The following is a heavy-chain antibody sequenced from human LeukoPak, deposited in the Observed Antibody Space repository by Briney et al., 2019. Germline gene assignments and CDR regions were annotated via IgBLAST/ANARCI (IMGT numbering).Heavy chain of an antibody. J-gene: IGHJ3*02. V-gene: IGHV3-23*01. CDR3: LDRYSNSSRI. CDR2: VSSGGDET. CDR1: GFIFRSHA. Sequence: GGSLRLSSAASGFIFRSHAMSWVRQAPGEGLEWVSVVSSGGDETYYADSVKGRFTVSRDNSKSTLYLQMTSLRADDTAVYFCLDRYSNSSRIWGRGTMVTVSS. D-gene: IGHD6-13*01.